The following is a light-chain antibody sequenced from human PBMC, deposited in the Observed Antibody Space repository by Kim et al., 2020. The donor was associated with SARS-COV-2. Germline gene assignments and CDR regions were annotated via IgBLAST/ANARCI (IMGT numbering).Light chain of an antibody. V-gene: IGKV3-20*01. CDR2: DAS. Sequence: PGERATLSCRASQSVSNNYLAWYQQKPGQAPRLLIYDASSRATGIPDRFSGSGSGTDFTLTISRLEPEDFAVYYCQQYSNSPPETFGQGTKVDIK. J-gene: IGKJ1*01. CDR3: QQYSNSPPET. CDR1: QSVSNNY.